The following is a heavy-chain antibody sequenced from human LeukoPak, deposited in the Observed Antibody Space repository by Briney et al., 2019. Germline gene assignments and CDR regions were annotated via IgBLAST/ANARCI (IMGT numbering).Heavy chain of an antibody. Sequence: GGSLRLSCAASGFTFSSYWMSWVRQAPGKGLEWVASIKQDGSERNYVDSVKGRFTISRDNAKNSLYLQMNSLRDEDTAVYYCARTRLSCDCWGQGTLVTVSS. D-gene: IGHD2/OR15-2a*01. V-gene: IGHV3-7*01. CDR2: IKQDGSER. CDR3: ARTRLSCDC. J-gene: IGHJ4*02. CDR1: GFTFSSYW.